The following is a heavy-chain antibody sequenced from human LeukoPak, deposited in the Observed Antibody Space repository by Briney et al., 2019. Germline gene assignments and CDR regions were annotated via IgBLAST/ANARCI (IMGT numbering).Heavy chain of an antibody. CDR1: GFTFGSFA. D-gene: IGHD5-18*01. V-gene: IGHV3-23*01. J-gene: IGHJ4*02. CDR3: GKTTAGYSSGQKPAWLVDY. Sequence: GGSLRLSCEASGFTFGSFAMYWVRQAPGKGLEWIAGIFGSGGSPHYADSVKGWFTISRDNFKSTVYLQINSLRAEDTAVYYCGKTTAGYSSGQKPAWLVDYWGQGTLVTVSS. CDR2: IFGSGGSP.